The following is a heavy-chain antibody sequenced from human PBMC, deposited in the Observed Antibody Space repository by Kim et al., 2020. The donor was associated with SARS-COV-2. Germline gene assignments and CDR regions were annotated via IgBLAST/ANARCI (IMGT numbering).Heavy chain of an antibody. CDR3: ARDKTEVTIFGVVTHNWFDT. D-gene: IGHD3-3*01. V-gene: IGHV1-69*04. Sequence: SVKVSCKASGGTFSSYAISWVRQAPGQGLEWMGRIIPILGIANYAQKFQGRVTITADKSTSTAYMELSSLRSEDTAVYYCARDKTEVTIFGVVTHNWFDTWGQGTLVTVSS. CDR1: GGTFSSYA. J-gene: IGHJ5*02. CDR2: IIPILGIA.